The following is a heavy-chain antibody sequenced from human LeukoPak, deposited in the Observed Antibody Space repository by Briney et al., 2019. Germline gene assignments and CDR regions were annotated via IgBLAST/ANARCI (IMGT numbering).Heavy chain of an antibody. CDR3: AKARPGGVFNYFDY. CDR2: IDEAGKDR. Sequence: GGSLRLSCTASGFTIDNFYMSWVRQAPGKGLEWVANIDEAGKDRYYADSVKGRFTISRDNTKNSLHLDMTSLRAEDTATYFCAKARPGGVFNYFDYWGQGVLVPVSS. J-gene: IGHJ4*01. V-gene: IGHV3-7*01. CDR1: GFTIDNFY. D-gene: IGHD3-16*01.